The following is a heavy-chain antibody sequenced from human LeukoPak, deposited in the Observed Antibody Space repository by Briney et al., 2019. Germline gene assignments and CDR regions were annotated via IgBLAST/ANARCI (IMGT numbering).Heavy chain of an antibody. Sequence: GGSLRLSCAASGFTFSSYAMSWVRQAPGKGLEWVSAISGSGGSTYYADSVKGRFTISRDNSKNTLYLQMNSLRVEDTAVYYCAKPLLDYGDYDYWGQGTLVTVSS. CDR2: ISGSGGST. CDR3: AKPLLDYGDYDY. CDR1: GFTFSSYA. V-gene: IGHV3-23*01. D-gene: IGHD4-17*01. J-gene: IGHJ4*02.